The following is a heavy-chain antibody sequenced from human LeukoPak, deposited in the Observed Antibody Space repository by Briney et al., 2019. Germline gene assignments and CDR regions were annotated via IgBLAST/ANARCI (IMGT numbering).Heavy chain of an antibody. CDR3: AKGPEHFVLRYFDWLLAFDY. Sequence: VQPGRSLRLSCAASGFTFSSYGMHWVRQAPGKGLEWVAVIWYDGSNKYYADSVKGRFTISRDNSKNTLYLQMNSLRAEDTAVYYCAKGPEHFVLRYFDWLLAFDYWGQGTLVTVSS. J-gene: IGHJ4*02. CDR1: GFTFSSYG. D-gene: IGHD3-9*01. V-gene: IGHV3-33*06. CDR2: IWYDGSNK.